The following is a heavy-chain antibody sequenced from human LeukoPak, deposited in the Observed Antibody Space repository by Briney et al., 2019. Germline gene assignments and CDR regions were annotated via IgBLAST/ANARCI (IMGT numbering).Heavy chain of an antibody. V-gene: IGHV4-59*08. Sequence: KPSETLSLTCTVSGGSISSYYWSWIRQPPGKGLEWIGYIYHSGSTNYNPSLKSRVTISVDTSKNQFSLKLSSVTAADTAVYYCARQRIAVAGTYYFDYWGQGTLVTVSS. CDR3: ARQRIAVAGTYYFDY. CDR1: GGSISSYY. CDR2: IYHSGST. J-gene: IGHJ4*02. D-gene: IGHD6-19*01.